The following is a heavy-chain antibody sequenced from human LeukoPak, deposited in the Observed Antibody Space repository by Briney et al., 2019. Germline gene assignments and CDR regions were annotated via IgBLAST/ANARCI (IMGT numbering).Heavy chain of an antibody. V-gene: IGHV4-34*01. CDR3: ARGDMTGYSSSWYWFDP. D-gene: IGHD6-13*01. CDR2: INHSGST. J-gene: IGHJ5*02. Sequence: PSETLSLTCAVYGGSLSGYYWSWIRRPPGKGLEWIGEINHSGSTNYNPSLKSRVTISVDTSKNQFSLKLSSVTAADTAVYYCARGDMTGYSSSWYWFDPWGQGTLVTVSS. CDR1: GGSLSGYY.